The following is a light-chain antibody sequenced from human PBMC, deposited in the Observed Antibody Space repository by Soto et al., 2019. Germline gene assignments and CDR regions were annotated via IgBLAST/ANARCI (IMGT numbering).Light chain of an antibody. J-gene: IGLJ3*02. Sequence: QSVLTQPPSASGSPGQSVTISCTGTSSDIGAYNYVSWYQQHPGKAPKLMIHEVSKRPSGVPDRFSGSKSGNTASLTVSGLQAEDEADYYCSSYAGSNDHWVFGGGTQLTVL. V-gene: IGLV2-8*01. CDR3: SSYAGSNDHWV. CDR2: EVS. CDR1: SSDIGAYNY.